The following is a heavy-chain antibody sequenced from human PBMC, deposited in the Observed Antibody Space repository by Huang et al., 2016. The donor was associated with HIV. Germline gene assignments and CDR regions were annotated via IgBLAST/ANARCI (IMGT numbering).Heavy chain of an antibody. Sequence: QVQLVQSGAEVKKPGASVKVSCKASGFNFNNYDFNWVRQASGQGLEWMGWMKHKGGNTGYAQKFQGRVTMTRNTSITTAYMELRSLRSEDMAVYYCARARGFLYDSTGYYSRYYFDSWGQGTLVTISS. V-gene: IGHV1-8*02. CDR3: ARARGFLYDSTGYYSRYYFDS. CDR2: MKHKGGNT. J-gene: IGHJ4*02. D-gene: IGHD3-22*01. CDR1: GFNFNNYD.